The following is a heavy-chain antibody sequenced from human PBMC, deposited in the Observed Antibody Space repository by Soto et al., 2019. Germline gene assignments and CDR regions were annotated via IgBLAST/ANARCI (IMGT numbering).Heavy chain of an antibody. CDR3: ASSTGIADWGGY. CDR2: INAGNGNT. Sequence: QVQLVQSGAEVKKPGASVKVSCKASGYTFTSYAMHWVRQAPGQRLEWMGWINAGNGNTKYSQKFQGRVTITRDTSATTAYMELSRLRSQDTAVYYSASSTGIADWGGYWGQGTLVTVSS. D-gene: IGHD6-13*01. J-gene: IGHJ4*02. V-gene: IGHV1-3*01. CDR1: GYTFTSYA.